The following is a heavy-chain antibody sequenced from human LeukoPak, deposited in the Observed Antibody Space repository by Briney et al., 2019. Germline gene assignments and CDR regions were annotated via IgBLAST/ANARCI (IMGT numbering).Heavy chain of an antibody. J-gene: IGHJ2*01. V-gene: IGHV1-8*02. D-gene: IGHD2-15*01. Sequence: GASVKVSCKASGYTFTSYDINWVRQATGQGLEWMGWMNPNSGNTGYAQKFQGRVTMTRNTSISTAYMELSSLRSEDTAVYYCARSGYCSGGSCHWYFDLWGCGTLVTVSS. CDR1: GYTFTSYD. CDR3: ARSGYCSGGSCHWYFDL. CDR2: MNPNSGNT.